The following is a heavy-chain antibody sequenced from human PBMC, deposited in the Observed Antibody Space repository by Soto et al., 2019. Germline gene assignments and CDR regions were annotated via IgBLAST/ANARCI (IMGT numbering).Heavy chain of an antibody. CDR2: IIPIFGTA. J-gene: IGHJ6*02. Sequence: QVQLVQSGAEVKKPGSSVKVSCKASGGTFSSYAISWVRQAPGQGLEWMGGIIPIFGTANYAQKFQGRVTITADKSTSRAYLEVSRLRSEDTAVYYCAGLVITICGVVIIRYGMDVWGQGTTVTVSS. CDR1: GGTFSSYA. CDR3: AGLVITICGVVIIRYGMDV. D-gene: IGHD3-3*01. V-gene: IGHV1-69*06.